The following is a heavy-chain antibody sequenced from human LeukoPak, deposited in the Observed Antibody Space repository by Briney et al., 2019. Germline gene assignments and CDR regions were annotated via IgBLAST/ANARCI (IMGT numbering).Heavy chain of an antibody. D-gene: IGHD4-17*01. Sequence: PGGSLRLSCAASGFTFDDYGMHWVRQVPGKGLEWVSGISWNSGSIGYADSVKGRFTISRDNAKNSLYLQMNSLRAEDTALYYCAKGLARVTTKIIDYWGQGTLVTVSS. CDR2: ISWNSGSI. CDR1: GFTFDDYG. J-gene: IGHJ4*02. CDR3: AKGLARVTTKIIDY. V-gene: IGHV3-9*01.